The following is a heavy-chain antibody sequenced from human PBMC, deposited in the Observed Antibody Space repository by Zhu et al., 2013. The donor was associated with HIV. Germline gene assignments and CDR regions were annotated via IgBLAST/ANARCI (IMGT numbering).Heavy chain of an antibody. V-gene: IGHV1-8*01. Sequence: QVQLVQSGAEVKKPGASVKVSCKASGYTFTSYDINWVRQATGQGLEWMGWMNPNSGNTGYTQKFQGRVTMTRNTSISTAYMELSSLRSEDTAVYYCARGHYYGSGSYYNGDAFDIWGQGTMVTVSS. CDR3: ARGHYYGSGSYYNGDAFDI. J-gene: IGHJ3*02. CDR1: GYTFTSYD. D-gene: IGHD3-10*01. CDR2: MNPNSGNT.